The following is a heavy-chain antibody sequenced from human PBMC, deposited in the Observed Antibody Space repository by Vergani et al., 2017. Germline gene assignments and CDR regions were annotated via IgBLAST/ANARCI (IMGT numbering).Heavy chain of an antibody. J-gene: IGHJ4*02. CDR3: AKDNVPGYYDSSGYCDY. V-gene: IGHV3-23*01. Sequence: EVQLLESGGNLVQPGGSLRLSCAASGFTFTNFAMTWVRQAPGEGLEWVSGISGSGGFTYYADSVKGRFTISRDNSKNTMLLQMNNLRAEDTAVYYCAKDNVPGYYDSSGYCDYWGQGTLVTVPA. CDR1: GFTFTNFA. D-gene: IGHD3-22*01. CDR2: ISGSGGFT.